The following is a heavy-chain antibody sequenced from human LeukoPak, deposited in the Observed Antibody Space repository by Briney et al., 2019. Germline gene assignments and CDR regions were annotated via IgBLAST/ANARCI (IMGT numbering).Heavy chain of an antibody. CDR1: GFTFSSYS. Sequence: PGGSLRLSCAASGFTFSSYSMNWVRQAPGKGLEWVSSISSSSGYIYYADSVKGRFTISRDNAKNSLYLQMNSLRAEDTAVYYCAREILYNRRIDPWGQGTLVTVSS. CDR3: AREILYNRRIDP. CDR2: ISSSSGYI. V-gene: IGHV3-21*01. D-gene: IGHD2-8*01. J-gene: IGHJ5*02.